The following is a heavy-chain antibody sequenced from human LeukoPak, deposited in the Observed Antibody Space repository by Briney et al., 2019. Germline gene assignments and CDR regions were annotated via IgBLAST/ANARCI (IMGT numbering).Heavy chain of an antibody. Sequence: PSETLSLTCTVSGGSISSSAYYWGWVRQPPGKGLELIGSIYYTGSTYYNPSLKSRVTISVDTSRNHFSLRLSSVTAADTAIYYCVRYTSPNWFDPWGQGTLVTVSS. CDR3: VRYTSPNWFDP. V-gene: IGHV4-39*02. CDR1: GGSISSSAYY. CDR2: IYYTGST. D-gene: IGHD2-2*01. J-gene: IGHJ5*02.